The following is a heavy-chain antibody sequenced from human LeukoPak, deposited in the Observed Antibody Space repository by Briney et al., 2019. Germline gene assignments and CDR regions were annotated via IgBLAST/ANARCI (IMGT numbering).Heavy chain of an antibody. CDR3: AVPPSDF. Sequence: GGSLRLSCATSGFNFNSKWMTWVRQAPGKGLELVANINQDGSEKYHGGSVKGRFTISSDNAKSSLFLEMSSLRAEDTAVYYCAVPPSDFWGQGTLVAVSS. V-gene: IGHV3-7*01. J-gene: IGHJ4*02. CDR2: INQDGSEK. D-gene: IGHD6-6*01. CDR1: GFNFNSKW.